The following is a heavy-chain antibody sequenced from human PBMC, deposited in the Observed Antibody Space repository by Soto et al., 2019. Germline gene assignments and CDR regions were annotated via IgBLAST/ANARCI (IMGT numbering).Heavy chain of an antibody. D-gene: IGHD1-20*01. V-gene: IGHV1-3*05. J-gene: IGHJ4*02. CDR3: ARGITLPTPLDY. CDR2: INAGNGNT. Sequence: QVQLVQSGAEEKKPGASVKVSCKASGYTFTSYAMHWVRQAPGQRLEWMGWINAGNGNTKYSQKFQGRVTITRDTSASTAYMELSSRRSEDTAVYYCARGITLPTPLDYWGQGTLVTGSS. CDR1: GYTFTSYA.